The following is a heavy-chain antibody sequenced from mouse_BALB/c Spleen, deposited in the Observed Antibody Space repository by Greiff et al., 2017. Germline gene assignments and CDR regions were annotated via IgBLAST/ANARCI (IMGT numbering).Heavy chain of an antibody. CDR1: GYTFTSYW. CDR2: INPSTGYT. D-gene: IGHD1-2*01. CDR3: ARSGTTARYYFDY. V-gene: IGHV1-7*01. J-gene: IGHJ2*01. Sequence: QVQLQQSGAELAKPGASVKMSCKASGYTFTSYWMHWVKQRPGQGLEWIGYINPSTGYTEYNQKFKDKATLTADKSSSTAYMQLSSLTSEDSAVYYCARSGTTARYYFDYWGQGTTLTVSS.